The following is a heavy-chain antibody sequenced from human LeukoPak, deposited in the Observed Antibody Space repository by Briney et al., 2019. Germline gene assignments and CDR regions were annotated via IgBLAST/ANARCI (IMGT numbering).Heavy chain of an antibody. Sequence: LVASVKVSCKASGYTFTGYYMHWVRQAPGQGLEWMGWINPNSGGTNYAQKFQGRVTMTRDTSISTAYMELSRLRSDDTAVYYCARDFTIISRSGGSCPLGYWGQGTLVTVSS. J-gene: IGHJ4*02. CDR2: INPNSGGT. CDR1: GYTFTGYY. V-gene: IGHV1-2*02. D-gene: IGHD2-15*01. CDR3: ARDFTIISRSGGSCPLGY.